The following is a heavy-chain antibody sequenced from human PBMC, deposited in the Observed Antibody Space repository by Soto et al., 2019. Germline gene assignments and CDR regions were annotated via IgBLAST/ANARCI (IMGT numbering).Heavy chain of an antibody. D-gene: IGHD3-22*01. J-gene: IGHJ4*02. CDR1: GGSISSGGYY. V-gene: IGHV4-31*03. CDR3: ARSRMIVVVNEYYFDY. CDR2: IYYSGST. Sequence: QVQLQESGPGLVKPSQTLSLTCTVSGGSISSGGYYWSWIRQHPGKGLEWIGYIYYSGSTYYNPYLKSRVTISVDTSKNQFSLKLSSVTAADTAVYYCARSRMIVVVNEYYFDYWGQGTLVTVSS.